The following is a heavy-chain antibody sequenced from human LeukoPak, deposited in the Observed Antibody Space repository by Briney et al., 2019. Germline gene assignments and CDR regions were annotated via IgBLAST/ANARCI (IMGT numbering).Heavy chain of an antibody. CDR2: INHSGSI. CDR3: ARGDSSGYIFGNWFDP. J-gene: IGHJ5*02. D-gene: IGHD3-22*01. V-gene: IGHV4-34*01. CDR1: GGSFSGYY. Sequence: SETLSLTCAVYGGSFSGYYWSWIRQPPGKGLEWIGEINHSGSINYNPSLKSRVTISVDTSKNQFSLKLSSVTAADTAVNYCARGDSSGYIFGNWFDPWGQGTLVTVSS.